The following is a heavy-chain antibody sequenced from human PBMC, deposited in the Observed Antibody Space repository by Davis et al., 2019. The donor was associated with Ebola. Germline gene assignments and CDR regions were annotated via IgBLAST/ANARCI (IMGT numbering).Heavy chain of an antibody. Sequence: AASVKVSRKASGYTFTGYYMHWVRQAPGQGLEWMGWISAYNGNTNYAQKLQGRVTMTTDTSTSTAYMELRSLRSDDTAVYYCARDLVLVLLWFRELSVEYYYGMDVWGQGTTVTVSS. J-gene: IGHJ6*02. CDR1: GYTFTGYY. CDR2: ISAYNGNT. CDR3: ARDLVLVLLWFRELSVEYYYGMDV. V-gene: IGHV1-18*04. D-gene: IGHD3-10*01.